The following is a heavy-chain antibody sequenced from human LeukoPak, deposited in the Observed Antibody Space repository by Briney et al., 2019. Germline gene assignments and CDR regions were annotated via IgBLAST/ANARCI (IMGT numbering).Heavy chain of an antibody. CDR1: GYSISSGYY. CDR3: ARGTNGVK. Sequence: PSETLSLTCTVSGYSISSGYYWGWIRQPPGKGLEWIGSIYHSGSTYYNPSLKSRVTISVDTSKNQFSLKLSSATAADTAVYYCARGTNGVKWGQGTLVTVSS. V-gene: IGHV4-38-2*02. D-gene: IGHD2-8*01. CDR2: IYHSGST. J-gene: IGHJ4*02.